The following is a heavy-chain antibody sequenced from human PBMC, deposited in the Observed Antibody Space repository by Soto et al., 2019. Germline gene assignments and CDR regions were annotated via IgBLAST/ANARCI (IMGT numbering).Heavy chain of an antibody. CDR1: GFTFSNAW. J-gene: IGHJ6*02. CDR2: IKSKTDGGTT. D-gene: IGHD3-3*01. V-gene: IGHV3-15*01. CDR3: TTGGDFWSGSYQYYCYGMDV. Sequence: PWGSLRLSCAASGFTFSNAWMSWVRQAPGKGLEWVGRIKSKTDGGTTDYAAPVKGRFTISRDDSKNTLYLQMNSLKTEDTAVYYCTTGGDFWSGSYQYYCYGMDVWGQGTTVTVSS.